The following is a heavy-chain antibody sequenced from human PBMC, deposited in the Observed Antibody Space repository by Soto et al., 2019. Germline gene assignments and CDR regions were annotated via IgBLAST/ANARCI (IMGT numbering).Heavy chain of an antibody. CDR2: INPSGGST. J-gene: IGHJ4*02. V-gene: IGHV1-46*01. CDR3: ARAYYYDSSGYPIGVY. CDR1: GYTFTSYY. D-gene: IGHD3-22*01. Sequence: ASVKVSCKASGYTFTSYYMHWVRQAPGQGLEWMGIINPSGGSTSYAQKFQGRVTMTRDTSTSTVYMELSSLRSEDTAVYYCARAYYYDSSGYPIGVYWGQGTLVTVSS.